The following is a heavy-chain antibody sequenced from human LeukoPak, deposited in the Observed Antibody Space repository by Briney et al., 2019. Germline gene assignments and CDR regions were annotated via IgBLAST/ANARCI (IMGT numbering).Heavy chain of an antibody. V-gene: IGHV1-2*02. Sequence: GASVKVSCKASGYTFTDYYMHWVRQAPGQGLEWMGWINPNSGGTNYAQRFQGRVTMTRDTSISTAYMELSRLTSDDTAVYYCARGLQQQLGWFDPWGQGTLVTVSS. D-gene: IGHD6-13*01. J-gene: IGHJ5*02. CDR3: ARGLQQQLGWFDP. CDR2: INPNSGGT. CDR1: GYTFTDYY.